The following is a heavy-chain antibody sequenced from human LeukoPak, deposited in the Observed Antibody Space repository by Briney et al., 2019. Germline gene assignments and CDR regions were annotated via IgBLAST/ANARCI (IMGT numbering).Heavy chain of an antibody. J-gene: IGHJ4*02. CDR1: GFTFSSYA. D-gene: IGHD4-17*01. Sequence: PGGSLRLSCAASGFTFSSYAMSWVRQAPGKGLEWVSAISGSGGSTYYADSVKGRFTITRDNSKNTLYLQMNSLRAEDTAVYYCAKATSAYGDPLFDYWGQGTLVTVSS. CDR2: ISGSGGST. V-gene: IGHV3-23*01. CDR3: AKATSAYGDPLFDY.